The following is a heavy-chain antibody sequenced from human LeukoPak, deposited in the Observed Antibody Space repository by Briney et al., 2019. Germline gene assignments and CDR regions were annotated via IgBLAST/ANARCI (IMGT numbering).Heavy chain of an antibody. D-gene: IGHD1-26*01. CDR2: IYYSGST. Sequence: SETLSLTCTVSGDSIRSNNYYWGWIRQPPGKGLEWIGSIYYSGSTYYNPSLKSRVTISVDTSKNQFSLKLSSVTAADTAVYYCARLLLNSGSYSDWGQGTLVTVSS. J-gene: IGHJ4*02. CDR1: GDSIRSNNYY. CDR3: ARLLLNSGSYSD. V-gene: IGHV4-39*01.